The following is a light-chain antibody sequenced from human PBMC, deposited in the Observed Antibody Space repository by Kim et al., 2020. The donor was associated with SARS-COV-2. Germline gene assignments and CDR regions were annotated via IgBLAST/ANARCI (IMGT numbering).Light chain of an antibody. CDR3: QQSYSTPFT. CDR2: AAS. CDR1: QSISSY. J-gene: IGKJ5*01. V-gene: IGKV1-39*01. Sequence: DIQMTQSPSSLSASVGDRVTITCRASQSISSYLKWSQQKPGKAPRLLIYAASSLQSGVPSRFSGSGSGTDFTLTISSLRPEDFATYYCQQSYSTPFTFGQGTQLDIK.